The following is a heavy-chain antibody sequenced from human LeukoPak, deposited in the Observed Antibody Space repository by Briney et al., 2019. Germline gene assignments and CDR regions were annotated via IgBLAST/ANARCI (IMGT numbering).Heavy chain of an antibody. Sequence: GASVKVSCTVSGYTLTELSMHWVRQAPGKGLEWMGGFDPEDGETIYAQKFQGRVTMTEDTSTDTAYMELSSLRSEDTAVYYCARRSGYCSGGSCYGHAFDIWGQGTMVTVSS. CDR2: FDPEDGET. D-gene: IGHD2-15*01. CDR3: ARRSGYCSGGSCYGHAFDI. CDR1: GYTLTELS. J-gene: IGHJ3*02. V-gene: IGHV1-24*01.